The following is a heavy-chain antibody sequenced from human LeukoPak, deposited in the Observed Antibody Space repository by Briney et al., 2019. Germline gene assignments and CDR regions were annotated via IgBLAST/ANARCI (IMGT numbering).Heavy chain of an antibody. Sequence: GGSPRLSCAASGFTFSNAWMTWVRQAPGKGLEWVGRIKSKTDGGTTDYAAPVKGRFTISRDDSKNTLYLQMNSLETEDTAVYYCRATGSSVVDCWGQGTLVTVSS. CDR1: GFTFSNAW. J-gene: IGHJ4*02. CDR2: IKSKTDGGTT. CDR3: RATGSSVVDC. D-gene: IGHD1-26*01. V-gene: IGHV3-15*01.